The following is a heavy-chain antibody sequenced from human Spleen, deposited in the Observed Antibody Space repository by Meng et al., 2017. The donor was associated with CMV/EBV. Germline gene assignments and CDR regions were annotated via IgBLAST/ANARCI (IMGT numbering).Heavy chain of an antibody. CDR2: INHSGST. V-gene: IGHV4-34*01. J-gene: IGHJ2*01. Sequence: SETLSLTCAVYGGSFSGYYWSWIRQPPGKGLEWIGEINHSGSTNYNPSLKSRVTISVDTSKNQFSLRLTSVTAADAAVYYCARRAAVYSSSSVSGYFDLWGRGTLVTVSS. D-gene: IGHD6-6*01. CDR1: GGSFSGYY. CDR3: ARRAAVYSSSSVSGYFDL.